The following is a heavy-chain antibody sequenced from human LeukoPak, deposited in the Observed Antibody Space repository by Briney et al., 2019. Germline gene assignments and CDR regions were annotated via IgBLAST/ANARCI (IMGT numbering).Heavy chain of an antibody. Sequence: SVKVSCKASGGTFSSYAISWVRQAPGQGLEWMGGIIPIFGTANYAQKFQGRVTITADKSTSTAYMEVSSMRSEDMAVYYCARDQTYYDILSGSQYRGIFDYWGQGTLVTVSS. CDR1: GGTFSSYA. V-gene: IGHV1-69*06. D-gene: IGHD3-9*01. CDR3: ARDQTYYDILSGSQYRGIFDY. CDR2: IIPIFGTA. J-gene: IGHJ4*02.